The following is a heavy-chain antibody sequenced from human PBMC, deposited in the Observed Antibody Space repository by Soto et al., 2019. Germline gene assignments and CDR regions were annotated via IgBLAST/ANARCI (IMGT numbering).Heavy chain of an antibody. V-gene: IGHV3-23*01. D-gene: IGHD3-10*01. CDR2: ISDGGDLT. CDR1: GFAFSSHP. CDR3: ARRVIGSSRAFDI. Sequence: GGSLRLSCAASGFAFSSHPMSWVRQAPEKGLEWVAGISDGGDLTYNADSVRGRFTISRDNSRNTLYLQMNSLRAEDTAVYYCARRVIGSSRAFDIWGQGTMVT. J-gene: IGHJ3*02.